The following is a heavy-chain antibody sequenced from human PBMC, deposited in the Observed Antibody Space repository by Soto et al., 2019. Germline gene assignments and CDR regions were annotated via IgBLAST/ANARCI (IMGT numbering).Heavy chain of an antibody. CDR2: ISYDGNNK. D-gene: IGHD1-1*01. CDR3: ASPRLSSDGTTPIDY. V-gene: IGHV3-30-3*01. CDR1: GFTFSSYA. J-gene: IGHJ4*02. Sequence: QVPLVESGGGVVQPGRSLRLSCAASGFTFSSYAMHWVRQAPGKGLEWVAVISYDGNNKFYADSVKGRFTVSRDNSKNTLYLQMNSLRAEDTAVYYCASPRLSSDGTTPIDYWGQGTLVTVSS.